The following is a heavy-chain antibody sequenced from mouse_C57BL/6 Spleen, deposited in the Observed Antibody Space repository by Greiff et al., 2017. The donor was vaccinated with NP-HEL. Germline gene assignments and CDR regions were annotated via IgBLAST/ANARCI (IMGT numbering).Heavy chain of an antibody. CDR3: TRDPLITTVVEDAMDY. CDR2: ISSGGDYI. D-gene: IGHD1-1*01. V-gene: IGHV5-9-1*02. Sequence: EVQLVESGEGLVKPGGSLKLSCAASGFTFSSYAMSWVRQTPEKRLEWVAYISSGGDYIYYADTVKGRFTISRDNARNTLYLQMSSLKSEDTAMYYCTRDPLITTVVEDAMDYWGQGTSVTVSS. J-gene: IGHJ4*01. CDR1: GFTFSSYA.